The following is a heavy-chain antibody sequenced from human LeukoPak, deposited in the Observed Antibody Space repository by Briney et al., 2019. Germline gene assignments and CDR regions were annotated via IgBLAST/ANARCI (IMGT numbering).Heavy chain of an antibody. J-gene: IGHJ2*01. V-gene: IGHV3-48*04. CDR3: ARDGAITGPHWWFDL. CDR1: GFTFSSYS. CDR2: ITPDGVTM. D-gene: IGHD1-20*01. Sequence: PGGSLRLSCAASGFTFSSYSMNWVRQAPGKGLEWLSYITPDGVTMYNADSVWGRFTISRDSAKNSVYLQMDSLRAEDTAMYYCARDGAITGPHWWFDLWGRGTLVTVSS.